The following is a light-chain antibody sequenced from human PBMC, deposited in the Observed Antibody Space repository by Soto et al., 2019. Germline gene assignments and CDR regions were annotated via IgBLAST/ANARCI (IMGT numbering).Light chain of an antibody. Sequence: QSVLTQPPSASGTPGQRVTISCSGSSSNIGSNTVNWYQQLPGMAPNLLIYSNNQRPSGVPDRFSGSKSGTSVSLAISGLQSEDEAEYYCATWDDSLNGWVFGGGTKLTVL. CDR1: SSNIGSNT. J-gene: IGLJ3*02. V-gene: IGLV1-44*01. CDR3: ATWDDSLNGWV. CDR2: SNN.